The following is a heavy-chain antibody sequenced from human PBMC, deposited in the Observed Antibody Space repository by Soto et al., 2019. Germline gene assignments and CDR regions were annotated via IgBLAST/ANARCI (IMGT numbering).Heavy chain of an antibody. V-gene: IGHV1-69*13. D-gene: IGHD3-3*01. CDR3: ASSYDFWSGYARESWFDP. CDR1: GGTFSSYA. J-gene: IGHJ5*02. CDR2: IIPIFGTA. Sequence: SVKVSCKASGGTFSSYAISWVRQAPGQGLEWMGGIIPIFGTANYAQKFQGRVTITADESTSTAYMELSSLRSEDTAVYYCASSYDFWSGYARESWFDPWGRGTLITVSS.